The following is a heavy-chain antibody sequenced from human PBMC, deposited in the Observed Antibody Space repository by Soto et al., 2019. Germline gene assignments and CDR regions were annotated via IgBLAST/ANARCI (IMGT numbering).Heavy chain of an antibody. CDR3: ARGKLSDYVWGSYRYHFDY. CDR1: GGSFSGYY. Sequence: SETLSLTCAVYGGSFSGYYWSWIRQPPGKGLGWIGEINHSGSTNYNPSLKSRVTISVDTSKNQFSLKLSSVTAADTAVYYCARGKLSDYVWGSYRYHFDYWGQGTVVTVSS. V-gene: IGHV4-34*01. CDR2: INHSGST. D-gene: IGHD3-16*02. J-gene: IGHJ4*02.